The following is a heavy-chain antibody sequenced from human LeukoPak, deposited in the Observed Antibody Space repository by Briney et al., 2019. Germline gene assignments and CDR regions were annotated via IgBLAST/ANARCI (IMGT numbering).Heavy chain of an antibody. CDR3: ARTRVATAPYYYYYGMDV. Sequence: SETLSLTCTVSGGSISSYYWSWIRQPAGKGLEWIGRIYTSGSTNYNPSLKSRVTMSVDTSKNQFSLKLSSVTAADTAVYYCARTRVATAPYYYYYGMDVWGQGTTVTVSS. V-gene: IGHV4-4*07. CDR2: IYTSGST. CDR1: GGSISSYY. D-gene: IGHD5-12*01. J-gene: IGHJ6*02.